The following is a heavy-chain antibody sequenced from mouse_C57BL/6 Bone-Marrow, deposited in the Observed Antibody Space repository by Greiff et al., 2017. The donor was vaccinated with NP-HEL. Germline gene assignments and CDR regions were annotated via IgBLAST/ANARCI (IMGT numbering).Heavy chain of an antibody. CDR3: ARENTIDAMDD. CDR1: GYSFTDYY. J-gene: IGHJ4*01. V-gene: IGHV1-39*01. CDR2: INPNYGTT. Sequence: VQLQQPGPELVKPGTSVKMSCKASGYSFTDYYMNWVKQSTGQSLEWIGVINPNYGTTNYNQKFKGKATLTVDQSSSTAYMQLNSLTSEDSAVYYCARENTIDAMDDWGKGTSVTVSS. D-gene: IGHD5-2*01.